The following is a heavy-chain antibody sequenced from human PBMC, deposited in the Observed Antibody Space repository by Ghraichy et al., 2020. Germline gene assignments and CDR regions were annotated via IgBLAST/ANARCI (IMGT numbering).Heavy chain of an antibody. J-gene: IGHJ4*02. CDR1: GGSISSSNW. CDR3: ARGEEDYDILTGGGHPYYFDY. V-gene: IGHV4-4*02. Sequence: SETLSLTCAVSGGSISSSNWWSWVRQPPGKGLEWIGEIYHSGSTNYNPSLKSRVTISVDKSKNQFSLKLSSVTAADTAVYYCARGEEDYDILTGGGHPYYFDYWGQGTLVTVSS. D-gene: IGHD3-9*01. CDR2: IYHSGST.